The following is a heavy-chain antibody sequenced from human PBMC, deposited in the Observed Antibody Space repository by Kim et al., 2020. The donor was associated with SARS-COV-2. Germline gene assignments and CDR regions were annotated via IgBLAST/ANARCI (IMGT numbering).Heavy chain of an antibody. J-gene: IGHJ3*02. CDR1: GGSVRSSGYY. Sequence: SETLSLNCTLSGGSVRSSGYYWGWIRQPPGKGLEWLGTTFISGTTNYNPSHRSRVTISLDMSKNQLSLRMSSATAADTALYYCARKGYNSREAFDMWGQGTMVVVSS. D-gene: IGHD5-12*01. CDR3: ARKGYNSREAFDM. V-gene: IGHV4-39*07. CDR2: TFISGTT.